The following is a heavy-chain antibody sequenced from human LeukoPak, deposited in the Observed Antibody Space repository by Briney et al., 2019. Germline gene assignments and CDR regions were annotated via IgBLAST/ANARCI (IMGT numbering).Heavy chain of an antibody. CDR2: IYYSGST. V-gene: IGHV4-39*07. D-gene: IGHD2-15*01. CDR1: GGSISSSSYY. CDR3: ARIYCSGGSCYPPHKNYYYYYMDV. J-gene: IGHJ6*03. Sequence: SETLSLTCTVSGGSISSSSYYWGWVRQPPGKGLEWIGSIYYSGSTYYNPSLKSRVTISVDTSKNQFSLKLSSVTAADTAVYYCARIYCSGGSCYPPHKNYYYYYMDVWGKGTTVTVSS.